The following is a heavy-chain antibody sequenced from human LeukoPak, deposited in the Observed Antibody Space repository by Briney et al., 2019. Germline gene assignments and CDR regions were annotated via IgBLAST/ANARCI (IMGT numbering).Heavy chain of an antibody. CDR1: GGSISSYY. Sequence: SETLSLTCTVSGGSISSYYWSWIRQPPGKGLEWIGYIYYSGSTNYNPSLRSRVTISVDTSKNQFSLKLSSVTAADTAVYYCARAPYYYGSGTSRFDYWGQGTLVTVSS. D-gene: IGHD3-10*01. J-gene: IGHJ4*02. CDR3: ARAPYYYGSGTSRFDY. V-gene: IGHV4-59*01. CDR2: IYYSGST.